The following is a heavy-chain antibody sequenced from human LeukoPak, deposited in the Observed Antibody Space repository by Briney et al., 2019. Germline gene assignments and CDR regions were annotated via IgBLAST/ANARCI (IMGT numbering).Heavy chain of an antibody. V-gene: IGHV1-69*13. Sequence: ATVKVSCKASGGTFSSYAISWVRQAPGQGLEWMGGIIPIFGTANYAQKLQGRVTITADESTSAAYMELSSLRSEDTAVYYCASYYYDSSGSGAFDIWGQGTMVTVSS. CDR2: IIPIFGTA. D-gene: IGHD3-22*01. CDR1: GGTFSSYA. J-gene: IGHJ3*02. CDR3: ASYYYDSSGSGAFDI.